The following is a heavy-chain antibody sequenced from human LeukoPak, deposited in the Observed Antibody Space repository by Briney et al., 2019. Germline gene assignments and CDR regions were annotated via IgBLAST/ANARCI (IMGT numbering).Heavy chain of an antibody. D-gene: IGHD6-13*01. CDR2: IYHSGST. Sequence: PSETLSLTCAVSGYSISSGYYWGWIRQPPGKGLEWIGSIYHSGSTYYNPSLKSRVTISADTSKNQFSLKLSSVTAADTAVYYCASRRYSKAFDYWGQGTLVTVSS. CDR1: GYSISSGYY. CDR3: ASRRYSKAFDY. J-gene: IGHJ4*02. V-gene: IGHV4-38-2*01.